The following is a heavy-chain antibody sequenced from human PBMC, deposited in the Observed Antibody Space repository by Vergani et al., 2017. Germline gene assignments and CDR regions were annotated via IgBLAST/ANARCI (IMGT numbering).Heavy chain of an antibody. D-gene: IGHD3-10*01. CDR2: IRSKAYGGTK. V-gene: IGHV3-49*04. CDR3: ARGDYYGSGSPDWYFDL. CDR1: GFTFGDYA. Sequence: EVQLVESGGGLVQPGRSLRLSCTASGFTFGDYAMSWVRQAPGKGLEWVGFIRSKAYGGTKEYAASVKGRFTISRHNSKNTLYLQMNSLRAEDTAVYYCARGDYYGSGSPDWYFDLWGRGTLVTVSS. J-gene: IGHJ2*01.